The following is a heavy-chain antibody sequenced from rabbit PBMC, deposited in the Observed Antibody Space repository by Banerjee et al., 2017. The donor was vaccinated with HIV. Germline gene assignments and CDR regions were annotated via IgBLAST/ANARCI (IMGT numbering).Heavy chain of an antibody. D-gene: IGHD4-1*01. CDR3: ARDLAGVIGWNFNL. J-gene: IGHJ4*01. CDR1: GFSFSNNYV. V-gene: IGHV1S40*01. Sequence: QSLEESGGDLVKPGASLTLTCTASGFSFSNNYVMCWVRQAPGKGLEWIACIYAGSSDTTYYASWAKGRFTISKASWTTVTLQMTSLTAADTASYFCARDLAGVIGWNFNLWGPGTLVTVS. CDR2: IYAGSSDTT.